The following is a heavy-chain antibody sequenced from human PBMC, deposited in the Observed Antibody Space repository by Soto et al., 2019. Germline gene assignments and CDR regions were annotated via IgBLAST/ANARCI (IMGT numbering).Heavy chain of an antibody. CDR2: ITGDGDDT. V-gene: IGHV3-23*01. CDR1: GFTFSNFA. Sequence: PGGSLRLSCEASGFTFSNFAMSWVRQAPGKGLEWASSITGDGDDTYYADSVKGRVTISRDNSKNTLYLHMNSVRVDDTAIYYCAKDRYSSSPYNWFDPWGQGSLVTVSS. CDR3: AKDRYSSSPYNWFDP. D-gene: IGHD4-4*01. J-gene: IGHJ5*02.